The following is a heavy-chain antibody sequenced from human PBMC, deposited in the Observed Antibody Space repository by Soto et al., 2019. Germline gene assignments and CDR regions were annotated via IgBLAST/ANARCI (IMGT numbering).Heavy chain of an antibody. D-gene: IGHD3-10*01. CDR1: GFSLSTSGLG. V-gene: IGHV2-5*02. CDR2: IYWDDDK. J-gene: IGHJ3*02. Sequence: QITLKESGPTLVKPTQTLTLTCTFSGFSLSTSGLGVGWIRQPPGKALEWLALIYWDDDKRYSPSLKSRLTITKDTSKNQVVLTMTNMDPVDTATYYCARQYYYGSGTWLNDAFDIWGQGTMVTVSS. CDR3: ARQYYYGSGTWLNDAFDI.